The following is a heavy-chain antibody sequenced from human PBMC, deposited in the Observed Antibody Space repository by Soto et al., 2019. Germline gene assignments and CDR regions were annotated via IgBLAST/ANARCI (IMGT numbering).Heavy chain of an antibody. D-gene: IGHD3-3*01. CDR1: GYTFTSYG. V-gene: IGHV1-18*01. Sequence: QVPLVQSGAEVKKPGASVKVSCKASGYTFTSYGISWVRQAPGQGLEWMGWISAYNGNTNYAQKLQGRVTMTTDTSKSTAYMELRSLRSDDTGVYYCAREGDPKYYDFWSGYYTPDYYYYYYIYVSGKGTTVTVSS. CDR3: AREGDPKYYDFWSGYYTPDYYYYYYIYV. J-gene: IGHJ6*03. CDR2: ISAYNGNT.